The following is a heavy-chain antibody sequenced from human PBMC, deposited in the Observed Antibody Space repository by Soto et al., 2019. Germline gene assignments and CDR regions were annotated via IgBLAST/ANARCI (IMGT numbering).Heavy chain of an antibody. Sequence: PSETLSLTCAVYGGSFSGYYWSWIRRPPGKGLEWIGEINHSGSTNYNPSLKSRVTISVDTSKNQFSLKLSSVTAADTAVYYCARGAPTYYDFWSGYYYGMDVWGQGTTVTVSS. CDR3: ARGAPTYYDFWSGYYYGMDV. J-gene: IGHJ6*02. CDR1: GGSFSGYY. CDR2: INHSGST. V-gene: IGHV4-34*01. D-gene: IGHD3-3*01.